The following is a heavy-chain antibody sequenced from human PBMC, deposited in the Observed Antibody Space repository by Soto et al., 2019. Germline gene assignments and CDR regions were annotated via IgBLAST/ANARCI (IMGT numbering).Heavy chain of an antibody. CDR3: TRGRGL. V-gene: IGHV4-61*08. CDR2: IYYSGTT. Sequence: SETLSLTCTVSGDSMKSYSDYTWNWIRQPPGKGLEWIANIYYSGTTNYNPSLKSRLTISRDTSKNQFSLKLSSVTAADTAVYYCTRGRGLWGQGILVTVSS. CDR1: GDSMKSYSDY. J-gene: IGHJ4*02.